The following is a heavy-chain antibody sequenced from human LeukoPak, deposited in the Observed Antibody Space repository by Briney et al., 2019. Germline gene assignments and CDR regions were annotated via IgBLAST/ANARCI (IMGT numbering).Heavy chain of an antibody. J-gene: IGHJ5*02. CDR1: GGSFSGYY. CDR3: ASITMVRGAPNWFDP. Sequence: SETLSLTCAVYGGSFSGYYWSWIRQPPGKGLEWIGEINHSGSTNYNPSLKSRVTISVDTSKNQFSLKLSSVTAADTAVYYCASITMVRGAPNWFDPWGQGTLVTVSS. V-gene: IGHV4-34*01. D-gene: IGHD3-10*01. CDR2: INHSGST.